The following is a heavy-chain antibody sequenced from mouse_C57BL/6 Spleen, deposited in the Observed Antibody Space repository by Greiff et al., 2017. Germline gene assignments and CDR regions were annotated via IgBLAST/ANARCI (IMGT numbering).Heavy chain of an antibody. J-gene: IGHJ3*01. V-gene: IGHV3-6*01. D-gene: IGHD1-1*01. CDR1: GYSITSGYY. Sequence: DVKLVESGPGLVKPSQSLSLTCSVTGYSITSGYYWNWIRQFPGNKLEWMGYISYDGSNNYNPSPKNRISITRDTSKNQFFLKLNSVTTEDTATYYCSREGDYYGSSYPFAYWGQGTLVTVSA. CDR2: ISYDGSN. CDR3: SREGDYYGSSYPFAY.